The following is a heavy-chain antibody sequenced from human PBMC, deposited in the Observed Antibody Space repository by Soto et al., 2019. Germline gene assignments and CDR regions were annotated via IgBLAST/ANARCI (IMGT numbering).Heavy chain of an antibody. D-gene: IGHD5-18*01. CDR1: GFTFSSYA. CDR3: ATDREDTAMEDAAFDI. Sequence: QVQLVESGGGVVQPGRSLRLSCAASGFTFSSYAMHWVRQAPGKGLEWVAVISYDGSNKYYADSVKGRFTISRDNSKNTLDLQMNSLRAEDTAVYYCATDREDTAMEDAAFDIWGQGTMVTVSS. J-gene: IGHJ3*02. V-gene: IGHV3-30-3*01. CDR2: ISYDGSNK.